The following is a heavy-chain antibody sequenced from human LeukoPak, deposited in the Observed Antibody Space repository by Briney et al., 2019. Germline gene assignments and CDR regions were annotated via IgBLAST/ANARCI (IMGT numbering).Heavy chain of an antibody. CDR2: INPNSGGT. CDR1: GYTFTGYY. J-gene: IGHJ4*02. V-gene: IGHV1-2*02. Sequence: ASVKVSCKASGYTFTGYYMHWMRQAPGQGLEWMGWINPNSGGTNYAQKFQGRVTMTRDTSISAAYMELSRLRSDDTAVYYCARVWPCTNGVCPDVFEYWGQGTLVTVSS. D-gene: IGHD2-8*01. CDR3: ARVWPCTNGVCPDVFEY.